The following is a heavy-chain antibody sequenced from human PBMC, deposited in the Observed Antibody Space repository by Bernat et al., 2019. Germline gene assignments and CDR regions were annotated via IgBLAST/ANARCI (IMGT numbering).Heavy chain of an antibody. V-gene: IGHV1-2*04. CDR3: ARWEDYGSGTFSDY. CDR2: INPNSGDT. Sequence: QVHLVQSGAEVKKPGASVKVSCKASGYTFTGYYIHWIRQAPGQGLEWMGWINPNSGDTNYAQKFQGWVTMTRDTSISTAYMDLTRLKSDDTAIYYCARWEDYGSGTFSDYWGQGSLVTVSS. CDR1: GYTFTGYY. D-gene: IGHD3-10*01. J-gene: IGHJ4*02.